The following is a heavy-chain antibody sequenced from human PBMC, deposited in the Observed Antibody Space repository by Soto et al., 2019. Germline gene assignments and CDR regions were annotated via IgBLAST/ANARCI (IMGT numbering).Heavy chain of an antibody. Sequence: ASVKVSCKASGYTFTSYDINWVRQATGQGLEWMGWMNPNSGNTGYAQKFQGRVTMTRNTSISTAYMELSSLRSEDTAVYYCATGITVVTSYYYYYYMDVWGKGTTVTVSS. CDR1: GYTFTSYD. CDR3: ATGITVVTSYYYYYYMDV. D-gene: IGHD3-10*01. J-gene: IGHJ6*03. CDR2: MNPNSGNT. V-gene: IGHV1-8*01.